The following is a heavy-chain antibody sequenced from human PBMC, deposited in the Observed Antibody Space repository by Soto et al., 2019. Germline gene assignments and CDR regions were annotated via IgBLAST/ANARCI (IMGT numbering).Heavy chain of an antibody. CDR3: ASIPDALDI. J-gene: IGHJ3*02. Sequence: QLQLQESGSGLVKPSQTLSLTCAVSGGSVSSGGYSWSWIRQPPGKGLEWIGFVYHSSSAYFYPSLRSRVTRSVDRSRNQFSLRLSSATAADTAVYYCASIPDALDIWGHGTMVTVSS. V-gene: IGHV4-30-2*01. D-gene: IGHD2-2*02. CDR1: GGSVSSGGYS. CDR2: VYHSSSA.